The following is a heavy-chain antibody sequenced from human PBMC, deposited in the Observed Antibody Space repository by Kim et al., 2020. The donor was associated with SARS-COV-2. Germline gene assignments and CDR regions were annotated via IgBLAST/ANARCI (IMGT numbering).Heavy chain of an antibody. J-gene: IGHJ5*02. D-gene: IGHD1-26*01. CDR3: ARGLVGATGNWFDP. V-gene: IGHV4-34*01. Sequence: PSLKSRVTISVDTSKNQFSLKLSSVTAADTAVYYCARGLVGATGNWFDPWGQGTLVTVSS.